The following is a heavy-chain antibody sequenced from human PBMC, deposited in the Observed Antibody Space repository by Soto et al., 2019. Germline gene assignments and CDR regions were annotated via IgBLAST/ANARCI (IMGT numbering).Heavy chain of an antibody. CDR2: ISGSGGST. D-gene: IGHD6-6*01. J-gene: IGHJ4*02. CDR1: GFTFSSYA. V-gene: IGHV3-23*01. CDR3: AKDTEYSSSSLFDDY. Sequence: GGSLRLSCAASGFTFSSYAMSWVRQAPGKGLEWVSAISGSGGSTYYADSVRGRFTISRDNSKNTLYLQMNSLRAEDTAVYYCAKDTEYSSSSLFDDYWGQGTLVTVSS.